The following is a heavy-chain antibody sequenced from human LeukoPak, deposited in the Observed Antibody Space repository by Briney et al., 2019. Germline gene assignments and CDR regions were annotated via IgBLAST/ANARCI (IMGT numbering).Heavy chain of an antibody. V-gene: IGHV3-23*01. Sequence: PGGSLRLSCAASGFTFSSYAMSWVRQAPGKGLEWVSAISGSGGSTYYADSVKGRSTISRDNSNNTLYLQMNSLRGEDTAVYYCAAYSGYGSYFDYWGQGTLVTVSS. CDR1: GFTFSSYA. CDR2: ISGSGGST. D-gene: IGHD5-12*01. CDR3: AAYSGYGSYFDY. J-gene: IGHJ4*02.